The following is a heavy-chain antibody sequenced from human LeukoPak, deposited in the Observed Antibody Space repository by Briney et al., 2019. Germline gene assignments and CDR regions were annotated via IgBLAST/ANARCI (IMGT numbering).Heavy chain of an antibody. CDR3: ARGSPHGRLAWRGFDY. D-gene: IGHD3-3*01. V-gene: IGHV3-21*01. CDR2: ISSSSSYI. CDR1: GFTFSSYS. Sequence: GGSLRLSCAASGFTFSSYSMNWVRQAPGKGLEWVSSISSSSSYIYYADSVKGRFTISRDNAKNSLYLQMNSLRAEDTAVYYCARGSPHGRLAWRGFDYWGQGTLVTVSS. J-gene: IGHJ4*02.